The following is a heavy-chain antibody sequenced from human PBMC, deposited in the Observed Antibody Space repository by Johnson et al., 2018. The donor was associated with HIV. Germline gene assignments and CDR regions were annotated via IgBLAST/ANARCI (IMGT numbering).Heavy chain of an antibody. V-gene: IGHV3-23*03. CDR1: GFTFSSYA. Sequence: VQLVESGGGLVQPGGSLRLSCAASGFTFSSYATSWVRQAPGKGLEWVSVLFSGGTTYYAGSVHGRFTISRDNSKNTLYLQMNSLRAEDTAVYYCAKEIGQYYYESSGYAFDMWGQGTMVTVSS. CDR3: AKEIGQYYYESSGYAFDM. CDR2: VLFSGGTT. J-gene: IGHJ3*02. D-gene: IGHD3-22*01.